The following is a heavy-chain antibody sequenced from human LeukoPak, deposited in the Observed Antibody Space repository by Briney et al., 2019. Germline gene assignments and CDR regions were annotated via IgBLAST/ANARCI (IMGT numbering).Heavy chain of an antibody. CDR1: GFTFSSYW. CDR2: INTDGSST. J-gene: IGHJ5*02. CDR3: ARAKFKYYYDSSGYNWFDP. D-gene: IGHD3-22*01. V-gene: IGHV3-74*01. Sequence: RGSLRLSCAASGFTFSSYWMHWVRQAPGKGLVWVSRINTDGSSTSYADSVKGRFTISRDNAKNTLYLQMNSLRAEDTAVYYCARAKFKYYYDSSGYNWFDPWGQGTLVTVSS.